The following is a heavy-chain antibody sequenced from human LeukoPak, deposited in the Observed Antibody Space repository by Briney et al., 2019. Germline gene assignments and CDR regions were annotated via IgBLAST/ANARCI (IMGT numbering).Heavy chain of an antibody. CDR1: GGSISRYY. J-gene: IGHJ4*02. CDR2: IYYSGST. Sequence: SETLSLTCTVSGGSISRYYCSWIRQPPGKGLEWSGYIYYSGSTNYNPSLKSRVTISVDTSKNQFSLKLSSVTAADTAVYYCAGNWNDDWSTHDYWGQGTLVTVSS. V-gene: IGHV4-59*01. D-gene: IGHD1-1*01. CDR3: AGNWNDDWSTHDY.